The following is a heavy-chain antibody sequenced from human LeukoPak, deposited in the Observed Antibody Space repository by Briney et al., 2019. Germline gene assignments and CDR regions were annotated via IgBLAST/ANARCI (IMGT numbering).Heavy chain of an antibody. CDR1: RGTFSSYA. Sequence: SVKVSCKVSRGTFSSYAISWVRQAPGQGLEWMGRIIPILGIANYAQKFQGRVAITADKSTSTAYMELSSLRSEDTAVYYCAREMGATSDYWGQGTLVTVSS. D-gene: IGHD1-26*01. CDR3: AREMGATSDY. J-gene: IGHJ4*02. V-gene: IGHV1-69*04. CDR2: IIPILGIA.